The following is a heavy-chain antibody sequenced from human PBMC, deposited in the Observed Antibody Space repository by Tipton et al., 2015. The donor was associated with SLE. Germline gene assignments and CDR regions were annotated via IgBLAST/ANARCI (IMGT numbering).Heavy chain of an antibody. D-gene: IGHD3-10*01. CDR1: GFTFSSYG. CDR3: AKDQDGSGSYGYYYGMDV. CDR2: IYSGVSST. V-gene: IGHV3-23*03. J-gene: IGHJ6*02. Sequence: SLRLSCAASGFTFSSYGMSWVRQAPGKGLEWISSIYSGVSSTYDADSVKGRFTISRDDSKNTLYVQMNSLRPEDTAVYHCAKDQDGSGSYGYYYGMDVWGQGTTVTVSS.